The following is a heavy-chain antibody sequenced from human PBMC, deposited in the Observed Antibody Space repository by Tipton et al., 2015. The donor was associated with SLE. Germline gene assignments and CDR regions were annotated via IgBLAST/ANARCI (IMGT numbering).Heavy chain of an antibody. V-gene: IGHV4-34*01. CDR1: GGSFSGYY. Sequence: AGLVKPSETLSLTCAVYGGSFSGYYWSWIRQPPGKGLEWIGEINHSGSTNYNPSLKSRVTISVDTSKNQFSLKLSSVTAADTAVYYCARGRRVPAARLYWYMDVWGKGTTVTVSS. J-gene: IGHJ6*03. D-gene: IGHD6-6*01. CDR2: INHSGST. CDR3: ARGRRVPAARLYWYMDV.